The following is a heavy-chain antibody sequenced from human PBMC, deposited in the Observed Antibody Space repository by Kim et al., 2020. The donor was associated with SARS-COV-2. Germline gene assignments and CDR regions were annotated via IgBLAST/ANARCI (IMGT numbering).Heavy chain of an antibody. Sequence: YADSVKGRITISRDNAKTSLYLQMNSLSAEDTAVYYCASLVVVPAATSDYWGQGTLVTVSS. CDR3: ASLVVVPAATSDY. J-gene: IGHJ4*02. V-gene: IGHV3-48*03. D-gene: IGHD2-2*01.